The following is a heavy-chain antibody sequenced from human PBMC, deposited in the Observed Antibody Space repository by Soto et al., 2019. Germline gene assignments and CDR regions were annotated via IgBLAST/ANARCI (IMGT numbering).Heavy chain of an antibody. D-gene: IGHD5-12*01. J-gene: IGHJ5*02. CDR3: ARPPDSGYDPNWFDP. Sequence: SETLSLTCTVSGGSISSSSYYWGWIRQPPGKGLEWIGSIYYSGSTYYNPSLKSRFTISRDNAKNSLYLQMNSLRAEDTAVYYCARPPDSGYDPNWFDPWGQGTLVTVSS. CDR1: GGSISSSSYY. CDR2: IYYSGST. V-gene: IGHV4-39*01.